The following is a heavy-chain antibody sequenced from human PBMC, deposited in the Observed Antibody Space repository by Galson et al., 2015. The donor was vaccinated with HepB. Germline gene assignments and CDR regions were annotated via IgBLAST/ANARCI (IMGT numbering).Heavy chain of an antibody. D-gene: IGHD3-9*01. CDR1: GFTFSSYG. J-gene: IGHJ4*02. CDR2: ISYDGSNK. Sequence: SLRLSCAASGFTFSSYGMHWVRQAPGKGLEWVAVISYDGSNKYYADSVKGRFTISRDNSKNTLYLQMNSLRAEDTAVYYCAKGSYYDILTGLFDYWGQGTLVTVSS. CDR3: AKGSYYDILTGLFDY. V-gene: IGHV3-30*18.